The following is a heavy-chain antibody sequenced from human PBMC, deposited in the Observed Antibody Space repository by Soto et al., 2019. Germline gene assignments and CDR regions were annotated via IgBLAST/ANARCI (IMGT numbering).Heavy chain of an antibody. V-gene: IGHV1-46*03. CDR1: GYTFTNLY. D-gene: IGHD6-13*01. Sequence: GASVKVSCKASGYTFTNLYMHWVRQAPGQGLEWLGTINPSGGGTTYAQKFQGRVTMTRDTSTSTVYMELSSLRSEDTALYYCARRAAAFHYWGQGTLVTVSS. J-gene: IGHJ4*02. CDR2: INPSGGGT. CDR3: ARRAAAFHY.